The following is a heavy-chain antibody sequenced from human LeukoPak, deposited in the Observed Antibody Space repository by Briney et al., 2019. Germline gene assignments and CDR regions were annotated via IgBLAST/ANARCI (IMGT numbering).Heavy chain of an antibody. CDR1: GFTFSSYS. CDR3: AKTHCSSTRCYWGVDY. CDR2: ISSSSSTI. J-gene: IGHJ4*02. Sequence: GGSLRLSCAASGFTFSSYSMNWVRQAPGKGLEWVSYISSSSSTIYYADSVKGRFTISRNNAKNSLYLQMNSLRAEDPAVYYCAKTHCSSTRCYWGVDYWGQGTLATVSS. V-gene: IGHV3-48*04. D-gene: IGHD2-2*01.